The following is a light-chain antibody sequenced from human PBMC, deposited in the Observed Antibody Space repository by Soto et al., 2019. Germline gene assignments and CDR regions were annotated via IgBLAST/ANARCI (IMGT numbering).Light chain of an antibody. CDR2: SNN. CDR3: AAWDDSLNGPV. CDR1: SSNIGGNT. V-gene: IGLV1-44*01. J-gene: IGLJ3*02. Sequence: QPVLTQPPSTSGTPGQRVTISCSGGSSNIGGNTVNWYQQLPGTAPKLLIYSNNQRPSGVPDRFSGSKSGTSASLAISGLQSEDEAEYYCAAWDDSLNGPVFGGGTKLTVL.